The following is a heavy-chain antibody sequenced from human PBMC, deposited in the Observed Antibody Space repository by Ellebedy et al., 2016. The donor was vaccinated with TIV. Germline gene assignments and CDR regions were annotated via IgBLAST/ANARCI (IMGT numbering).Heavy chain of an antibody. CDR3: ARAIGGAEAH. CDR1: GFTFSAYS. V-gene: IGHV3-48*02. Sequence: GESLKISCAASGFTFSAYSMNWVRQAPGKGLEWVSYITSSSTIYYADSVKGRFTISRDNAKNSLYLQMNSLRDEDTAVYYCARAIGGAEAHWGQGTLVTVSS. J-gene: IGHJ4*02. CDR2: ITSSSTI. D-gene: IGHD1-26*01.